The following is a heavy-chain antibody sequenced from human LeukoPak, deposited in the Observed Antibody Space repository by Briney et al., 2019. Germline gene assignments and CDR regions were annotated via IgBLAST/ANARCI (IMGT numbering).Heavy chain of an antibody. Sequence: PSEALSLTCAVYGGSFSGYYWSWIRQPPGKGLEWIGEINHSGSTNYNPSLKSRVTISADTSKNQFSLKLSSVTAADTAVYYCARLSWYYGSGSYYSPFDYWGQGTLVTVSS. CDR3: ARLSWYYGSGSYYSPFDY. CDR2: INHSGST. CDR1: GGSFSGYY. D-gene: IGHD3-10*01. J-gene: IGHJ4*02. V-gene: IGHV4-34*01.